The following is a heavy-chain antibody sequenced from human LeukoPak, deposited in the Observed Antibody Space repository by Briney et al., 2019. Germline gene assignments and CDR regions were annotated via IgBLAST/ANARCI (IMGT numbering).Heavy chain of an antibody. CDR2: IYHSGST. V-gene: IGHV4-38-2*01. J-gene: IGHJ4*02. CDR1: GYSISSGYY. CDR3: ARLSNSGRTPLFDY. D-gene: IGHD1-26*01. Sequence: SETLPLTCAVSGYSISSGYYWGWIRQPPGKGLEWIGSIYHSGSTYYNPSLKSRVTISVDTSKNQFSLKLSSVTAADTAVYYCARLSNSGRTPLFDYWGQGTLVTVSS.